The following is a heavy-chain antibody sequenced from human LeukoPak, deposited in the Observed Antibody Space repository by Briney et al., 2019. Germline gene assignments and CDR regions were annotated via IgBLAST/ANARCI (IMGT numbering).Heavy chain of an antibody. CDR3: AKDLSSSGWFENYYGMDV. CDR2: ISGSGGST. V-gene: IGHV3-23*01. J-gene: IGHJ6*02. D-gene: IGHD6-19*01. CDR1: GFTFSSYA. Sequence: GGSLRLSCAASGFTFSSYAMSWVRQAPGKGLEWVSAISGSGGSTYYADSVKGRFTISRDNSKNTLYLQMNSLRAEDTAVYYCAKDLSSSGWFENYYGMDVWGQGTTVTVSS.